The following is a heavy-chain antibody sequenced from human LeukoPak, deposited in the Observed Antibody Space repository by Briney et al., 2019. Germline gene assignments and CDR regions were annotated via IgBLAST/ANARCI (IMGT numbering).Heavy chain of an antibody. V-gene: IGHV5-51*01. CDR3: ARHVVRDGSNYYYYYMDV. CDR1: GYSFTSYW. CDR2: IYPVDSDT. J-gene: IGHJ6*03. D-gene: IGHD2-21*01. Sequence: GESLKISCKGSGYSFTSYWIGWVRQMPGKGLEWMGIIYPVDSDTRYSPSFQGQVTISADKSISTAYLQWSSLKASDTAMYYCARHVVRDGSNYYYYYMDVWGKGTTVTVSS.